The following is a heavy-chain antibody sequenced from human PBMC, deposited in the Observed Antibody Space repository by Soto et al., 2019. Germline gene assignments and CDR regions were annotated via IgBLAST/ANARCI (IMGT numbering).Heavy chain of an antibody. D-gene: IGHD5-12*01. CDR2: INPNSGGT. Sequence: ASVKVSCKASGYTFTGYYMHWVRQAPGQGLEWMGWINPNSGGTNYAQKLQGWVTMTRDTSISTAYMELSRLRSDDTAVYYCARGNLRLRPGAFDIWGQGTMVTVS. J-gene: IGHJ3*02. CDR3: ARGNLRLRPGAFDI. CDR1: GYTFTGYY. V-gene: IGHV1-2*04.